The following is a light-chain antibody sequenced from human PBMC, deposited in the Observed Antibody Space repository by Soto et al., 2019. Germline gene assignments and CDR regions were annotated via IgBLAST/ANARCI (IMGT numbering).Light chain of an antibody. Sequence: QSVLTQPPSASGTPGQRVTISCSGSNSNIGTNSMNWYQQLPGTAPKLLIHSNNQRPSGVPDRFSGSKSGTSATLGITGFQTGDEADYYCGSWDSSLSAYVFGTGTKV. CDR1: NSNIGTNS. J-gene: IGLJ1*01. CDR3: GSWDSSLSAYV. CDR2: SNN. V-gene: IGLV1-44*01.